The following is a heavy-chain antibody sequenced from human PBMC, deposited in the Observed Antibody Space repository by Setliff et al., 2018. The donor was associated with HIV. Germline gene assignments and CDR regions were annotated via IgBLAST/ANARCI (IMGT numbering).Heavy chain of an antibody. J-gene: IGHJ4*02. CDR1: GDSVYSRSYY. CDR3: ARAGSWHYGGRVLDF. V-gene: IGHV4-39*07. Sequence: PSETLSLTCTVSGDSVYSRSYYWGWIRQPPGKGLEWIGSMYYKGNTYYNPALKSRIRISSDTSKNQVSLKLSSVTAADTAVYYCARAGSWHYGGRVLDFWGQGTLVTVSS. CDR2: MYYKGNT. D-gene: IGHD3-10*01.